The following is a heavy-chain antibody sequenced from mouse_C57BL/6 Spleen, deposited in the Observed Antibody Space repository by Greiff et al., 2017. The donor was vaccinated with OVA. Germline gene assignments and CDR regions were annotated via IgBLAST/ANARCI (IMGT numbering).Heavy chain of an antibody. J-gene: IGHJ2*01. CDR3: ARKDWDEGVYDY. D-gene: IGHD4-1*01. CDR2: IYPGSGST. Sequence: QVQLQQPGAELVKPGASVKMSCKASGYTFTSYWITWVKQRPGQGLEWIGDIYPGSGSTNYNEKFKSKATLAVDTSSSTAYMQLSSLTSEDSAVYYCARKDWDEGVYDYWGQGTTLTVSS. CDR1: GYTFTSYW. V-gene: IGHV1-55*01.